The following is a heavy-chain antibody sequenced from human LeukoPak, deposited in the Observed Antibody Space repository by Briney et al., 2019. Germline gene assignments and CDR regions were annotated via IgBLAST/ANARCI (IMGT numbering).Heavy chain of an antibody. CDR3: ARDRGYDPHYYFDY. D-gene: IGHD5-12*01. CDR1: KFTFSDYS. V-gene: IGHV3-21*01. Sequence: PGGSLRLSCAASKFTFSDYSMSWVRQAPGKGLEWVSSISSIRNYIYYVDSVKGRFTVSRDNAKNTLYLQMNSLRAEDMAVYYCARDRGYDPHYYFDYWGQGTLVSVSS. CDR2: ISSIRNYI. J-gene: IGHJ4*02.